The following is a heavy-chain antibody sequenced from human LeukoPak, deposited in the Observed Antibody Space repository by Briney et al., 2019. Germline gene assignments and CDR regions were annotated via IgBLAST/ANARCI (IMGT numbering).Heavy chain of an antibody. CDR1: GFTFSSYS. Sequence: GGSLRLSCAASGFTFSSYSMEWVRQAPGKGLEWVSSISSSSSYIYYADSVKGRFTISRENAKNSLYLQMNSLRAEDTAVYYCARGNDFWTYGMDVWGQGTTVTVSS. CDR3: ARGNDFWTYGMDV. V-gene: IGHV3-21*01. J-gene: IGHJ6*02. CDR2: ISSSSSYI. D-gene: IGHD3/OR15-3a*01.